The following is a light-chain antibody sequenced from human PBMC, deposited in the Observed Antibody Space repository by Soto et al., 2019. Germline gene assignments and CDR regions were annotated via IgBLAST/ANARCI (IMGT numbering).Light chain of an antibody. V-gene: IGLV1-44*01. CDR1: SSNMGSST. CDR2: NNN. J-gene: IGLJ1*01. CDR3: AAWVDSLNGPV. Sequence: QSVLTQPPSASGTPGQRVTISCSGSSSNMGSSTVNWYQQVPGTAPKLVIYNNNQRPSGGPDRFSGSKSGTSASLAISGLQSEDEADYYCAAWVDSLNGPVFGTGTKVT.